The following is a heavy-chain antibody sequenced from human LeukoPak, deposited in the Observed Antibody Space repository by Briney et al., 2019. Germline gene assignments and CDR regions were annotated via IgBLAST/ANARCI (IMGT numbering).Heavy chain of an antibody. CDR3: ARVDPGGYYDSSGYPMDV. V-gene: IGHV3-21*01. D-gene: IGHD3-22*01. CDR1: GFTFSSYS. Sequence: GGSLRLSCAASGFTFSSYSMNWVRQAPGKGLEWVSSIISSSSYIYYADSVKGRFTISRDNAKNSLYLQMNSLRAEDTAVYYCARVDPGGYYDSSGYPMDVWGKGTTVTVSS. J-gene: IGHJ6*03. CDR2: IISSSSYI.